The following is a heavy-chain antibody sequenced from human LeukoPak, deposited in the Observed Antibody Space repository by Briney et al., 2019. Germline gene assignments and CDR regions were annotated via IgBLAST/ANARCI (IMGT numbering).Heavy chain of an antibody. Sequence: GGSLRLSCAASGFTFSDYYMSWIRQAPGKGLEWVSYISSSGSTIYYADSVKGRFTISRDNAKNSLYLQMNSLRAEDTAVYYCARQTYYDFWGGAPAHFDYWGQGTLVTVSS. CDR3: ARQTYYDFWGGAPAHFDY. CDR1: GFTFSDYY. D-gene: IGHD3-3*01. CDR2: ISSSGSTI. J-gene: IGHJ4*02. V-gene: IGHV3-11*04.